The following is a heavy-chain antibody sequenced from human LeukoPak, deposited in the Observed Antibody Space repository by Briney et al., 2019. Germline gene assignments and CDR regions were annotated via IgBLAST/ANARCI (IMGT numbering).Heavy chain of an antibody. J-gene: IGHJ4*02. CDR2: INWNGAST. V-gene: IGHV3-20*04. CDR3: ARGPSGWYYFED. D-gene: IGHD6-19*01. Sequence: PGGSLRLSCAASGFSFGTYGMSWVRQVPGKGLEWVSGINWNGASTVYADSVKGRFTISRDNAKNSLYLQMNSLRAEDTALYYYARGPSGWYYFEDWGQGTLVTVSS. CDR1: GFSFGTYG.